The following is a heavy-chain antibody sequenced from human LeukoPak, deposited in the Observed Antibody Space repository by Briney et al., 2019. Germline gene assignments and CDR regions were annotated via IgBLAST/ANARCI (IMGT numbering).Heavy chain of an antibody. V-gene: IGHV4-59*01. CDR1: GGSIRSYY. CDR2: IYYTGSS. J-gene: IGHJ4*02. D-gene: IGHD5-12*01. CDR3: VRGGVATIDY. Sequence: PSETLSLTCTVSGGSIRSYYWSWIRQSPGKGLEWIGYIYYTGSSNYNPSLKSRVTISVDTSKNQFSLKLSFVTAADTAVYYCVRGGVATIDYWGQGTLVTVSS.